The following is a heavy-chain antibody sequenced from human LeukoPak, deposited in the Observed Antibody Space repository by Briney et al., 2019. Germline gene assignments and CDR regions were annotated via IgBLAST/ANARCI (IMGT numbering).Heavy chain of an antibody. Sequence: AGGSLRLSCAASGFTFSDYYMSWIRQAPGKGLEWISYISSSGSTKYYADSVQGRFTISRDNAKNSLYLQMSSLRAEDTAIYHCAREGRRTYDDFDYWGQGTLVTVSS. CDR1: GFTFSDYY. CDR2: ISSSGSTK. V-gene: IGHV3-11*04. D-gene: IGHD3-3*01. J-gene: IGHJ4*02. CDR3: AREGRRTYDDFDY.